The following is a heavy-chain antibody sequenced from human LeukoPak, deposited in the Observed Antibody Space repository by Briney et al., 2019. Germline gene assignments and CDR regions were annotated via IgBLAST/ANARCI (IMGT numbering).Heavy chain of an antibody. CDR2: IYYSGST. Sequence: SETLSLTCTVSGGSISSYYWSWIRQPPGKGLEWIGYIYYSGSTNYNPSLKSGVTISVDTSKNQFSLKLSSVTAADTAVYYCARHVEMATYWYFDLWGRGTLVTVSS. D-gene: IGHD5-24*01. V-gene: IGHV4-59*08. CDR1: GGSISSYY. CDR3: ARHVEMATYWYFDL. J-gene: IGHJ2*01.